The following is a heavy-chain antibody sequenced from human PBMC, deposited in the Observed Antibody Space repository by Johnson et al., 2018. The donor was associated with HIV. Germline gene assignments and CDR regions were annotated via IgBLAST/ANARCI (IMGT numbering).Heavy chain of an antibody. D-gene: IGHD1-14*01. Sequence: QVQLVESGGGVVQPGRSLSLSCAASGFTFSSYAMYWVRQAPGKGLEWVAFISYDGSNKYYADSVKGRFTISRDNSKNTLYLQMNSLRAEDTGLYYCAKSTQATIVRGSGPYGAFDIWGQGTMVTVSS. CDR3: AKSTQATIVRGSGPYGAFDI. V-gene: IGHV3-30-3*02. CDR2: ISYDGSNK. J-gene: IGHJ3*02. CDR1: GFTFSSYA.